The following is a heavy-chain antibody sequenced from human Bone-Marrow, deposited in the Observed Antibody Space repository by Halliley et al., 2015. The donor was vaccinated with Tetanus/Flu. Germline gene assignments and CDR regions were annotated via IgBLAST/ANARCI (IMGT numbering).Heavy chain of an antibody. Sequence: WVSYISGSSSSTDYAGSVKGRFTISRDNAKNSLYLQLNSLRAEDTAVYYCARGGNYGDYNLDFWGQGTLVTVSS. D-gene: IGHD4-17*01. J-gene: IGHJ4*02. CDR2: ISGSSSST. V-gene: IGHV3-11*05. CDR3: ARGGNYGDYNLDF.